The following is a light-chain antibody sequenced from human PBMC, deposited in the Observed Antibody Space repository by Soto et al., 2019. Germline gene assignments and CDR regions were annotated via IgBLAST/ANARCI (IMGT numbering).Light chain of an antibody. CDR2: GAS. Sequence: IVMTQSPATLSVSPGERATLSCRASQSVSSNLAWYQQKPDQAPRLLIYGASTRATDIPARFSGSGSGTEFTLTISSLQSEDFAVYYCHQYNKWPPTFGQGTKVDIK. CDR1: QSVSSN. J-gene: IGKJ1*01. CDR3: HQYNKWPPT. V-gene: IGKV3D-15*01.